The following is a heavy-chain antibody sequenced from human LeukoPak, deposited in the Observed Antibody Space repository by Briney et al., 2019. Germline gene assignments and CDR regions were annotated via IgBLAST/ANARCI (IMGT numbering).Heavy chain of an antibody. CDR3: ARRSHCTGDSCYPV. CDR1: GDSMTSSNHY. V-gene: IGHV4-39*01. J-gene: IGHJ6*02. Sequence: PSETLSLTCTVSGDSMTSSNHYWVWIRQPPGKGLEWIGSIYYGGSTYYNPSLKSRVTISQDTSKNQFSLKVNTVTAADTAVYHCARRSHCTGDSCYPVWGQGTTVIVSS. D-gene: IGHD2-15*01. CDR2: IYYGGST.